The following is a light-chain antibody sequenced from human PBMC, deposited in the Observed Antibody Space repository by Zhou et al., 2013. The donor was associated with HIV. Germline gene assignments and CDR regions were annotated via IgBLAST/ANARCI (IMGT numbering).Light chain of an antibody. CDR1: QGISNY. J-gene: IGKJ1*01. Sequence: IQLTQSPSSLSASVGDRVTITCRASQGISNYLAWYQHLPGTAPKVLIYASSTLLSGVPSRFSGSGSGTDFTLTINGLQPEDVATYYCQKYNNAPRTFGQGTKVEIK. CDR3: QKYNNAPRT. V-gene: IGKV1-27*01. CDR2: ASS.